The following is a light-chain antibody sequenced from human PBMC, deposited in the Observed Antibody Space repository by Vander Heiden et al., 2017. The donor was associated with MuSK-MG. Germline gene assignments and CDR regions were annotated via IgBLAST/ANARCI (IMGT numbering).Light chain of an antibody. Sequence: QTVVTQEPSFSVSPGGTVTPTCGLSSGSVSTANYPSWYQQTPRPAPRMLIYNTNTRSSGVPGRFAGSILGKKAALTIAGAQADDEAYYYCVLYMGSGSWVFGGGTKLTVL. V-gene: IGLV8-61*01. CDR1: SGSVSTANY. CDR2: NTN. J-gene: IGLJ3*02. CDR3: VLYMGSGSWV.